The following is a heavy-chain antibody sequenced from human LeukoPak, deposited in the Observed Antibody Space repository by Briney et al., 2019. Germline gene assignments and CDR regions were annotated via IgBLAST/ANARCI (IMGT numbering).Heavy chain of an antibody. CDR3: ARVYDYVWGSPIDY. Sequence: PSETLSLTCTVSGGSISSSSYYWGWIRQPPGTGLEWIGSIYYSGSTYYNPSLKSRVTISVGTSKNQFSLKLSSVTAADTAVYYCARVYDYVWGSPIDYWGQGTLVTVSS. D-gene: IGHD3-16*01. J-gene: IGHJ4*02. V-gene: IGHV4-39*07. CDR1: GGSISSSSYY. CDR2: IYYSGST.